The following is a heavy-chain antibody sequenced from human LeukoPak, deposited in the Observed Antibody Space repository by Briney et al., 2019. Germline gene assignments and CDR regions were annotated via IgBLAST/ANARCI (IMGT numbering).Heavy chain of an antibody. J-gene: IGHJ6*02. CDR1: GGSFSGYY. Sequence: PSGTLSLTCAVYGGSFSGYYWSWIRQPPGKGLEWIGEIIHSGSTTYNVSLKSRVTISEDMSKNQFSLKLSSVTAADTAVYYCARSSGNYGYYGMDVWGQGTTVTVSS. D-gene: IGHD1-26*01. V-gene: IGHV4-34*12. CDR3: ARSSGNYGYYGMDV. CDR2: IIHSGST.